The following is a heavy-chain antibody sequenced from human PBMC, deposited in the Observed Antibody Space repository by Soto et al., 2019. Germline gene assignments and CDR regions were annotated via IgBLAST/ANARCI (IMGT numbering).Heavy chain of an antibody. J-gene: IGHJ4*02. CDR3: ARGVLSQGGTGTVAHFDY. Sequence: ASVKVSCKASGGTFSSYTISWVRQAPGQGLEWMGRIIPILGIANYAQKFQGRVTITADKSTSTAYMELSSLRSEDTAVYYCARGVLSQGGTGTVAHFDYWGQGTLVTVSS. D-gene: IGHD6-19*01. V-gene: IGHV1-69*02. CDR2: IIPILGIA. CDR1: GGTFSSYT.